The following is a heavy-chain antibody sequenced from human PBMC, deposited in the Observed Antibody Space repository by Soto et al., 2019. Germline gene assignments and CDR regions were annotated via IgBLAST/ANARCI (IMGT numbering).Heavy chain of an antibody. Sequence: PSETLSLTCAVSGGSISSSNWWSWVRQPPGKGLEWIGRIYYSGSTNYNPSLKSRVTISVDTSKNQFSLKLSSVTAADTAVYYCARLHTMVRGPNAFDIWGQGTMVTVSS. CDR3: ARLHTMVRGPNAFDI. CDR2: IYYSGST. D-gene: IGHD3-10*01. CDR1: GGSISSSNW. V-gene: IGHV4-4*02. J-gene: IGHJ3*02.